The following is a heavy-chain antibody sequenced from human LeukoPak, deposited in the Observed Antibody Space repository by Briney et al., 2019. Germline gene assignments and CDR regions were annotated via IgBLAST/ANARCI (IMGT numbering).Heavy chain of an antibody. D-gene: IGHD2-15*01. CDR2: IWYDGSNK. Sequence: GASLRLSCAASGFTFSSYAMSWVRQAPGKGLEWVAVIWYDGSNKYYTDSVKGRFTISRDNSKNTLYLQMNSLRAEDTAVYYCARGQYSPDYWGQGTLVTVSS. V-gene: IGHV3-33*08. CDR1: GFTFSSYA. CDR3: ARGQYSPDY. J-gene: IGHJ4*02.